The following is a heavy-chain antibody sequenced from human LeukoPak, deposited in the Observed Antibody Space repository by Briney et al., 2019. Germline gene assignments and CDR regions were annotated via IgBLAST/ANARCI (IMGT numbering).Heavy chain of an antibody. CDR3: ARHGGYARERTVRSALDI. CDR2: IYYSGST. CDR1: GGSISSYY. Sequence: SETLSLTCTVSGGSISSYYWSWIRQPPGKGLEWIGYIYYSGSTNYNPSLKSRVTISVDTSKNQFSLKLSSVTAADTAVYYCARHGGYARERTVRSALDIWGRGTMVTVSS. J-gene: IGHJ3*02. D-gene: IGHD3-16*01. V-gene: IGHV4-59*08.